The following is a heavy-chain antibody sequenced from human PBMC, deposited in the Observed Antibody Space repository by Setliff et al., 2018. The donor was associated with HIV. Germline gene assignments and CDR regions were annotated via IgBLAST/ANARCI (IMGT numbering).Heavy chain of an antibody. CDR1: GFTFSDYY. CDR2: ISSSGSTI. V-gene: IGHV3-11*01. Sequence: GGSLRLSCAASGFTFSDYYMSWIRQAPGKGLEWVSYISSSGSTIYYADSVKGRFTISRDNAKNSLYLQMNSLRAEDTAVYYCARLTTTYYYDSSAYYHPVWGQGTLVTVSS. D-gene: IGHD3-22*01. J-gene: IGHJ4*02. CDR3: ARLTTTYYYDSSAYYHPV.